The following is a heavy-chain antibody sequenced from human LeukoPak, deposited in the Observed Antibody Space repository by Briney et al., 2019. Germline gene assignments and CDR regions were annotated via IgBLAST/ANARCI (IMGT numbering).Heavy chain of an antibody. CDR2: IWSDGSNQ. CDR1: KFTFSHYG. J-gene: IGHJ4*02. D-gene: IGHD4-11*01. CDR3: AKDAQRGFDYSNSLEY. Sequence: GGSLRLSCAAAKFTFSHYGMHWVRQAPGKGLEWVAVIWSDGSNQYHADSVKGRFTISRDNSENTVDLQMNSLRVEDTGVYYCAKDAQRGFDYSNSLEYWGQGILVTVSS. V-gene: IGHV3-33*06.